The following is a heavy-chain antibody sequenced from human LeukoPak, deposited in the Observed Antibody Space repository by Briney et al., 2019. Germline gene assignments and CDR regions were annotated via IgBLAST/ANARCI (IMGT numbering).Heavy chain of an antibody. J-gene: IGHJ4*02. Sequence: GASVKVSCKASGYTFTGYYMHWVRQAPGQGLEWMGWINPNSGGTNYAQKFKGWVTLTMDTSTNTTYMELSRLASDVTAVYFCARGTPGSYLGYWGQGTLVTVSS. CDR3: ARGTPGSYLGY. V-gene: IGHV1-2*04. D-gene: IGHD3-16*02. CDR2: INPNSGGT. CDR1: GYTFTGYY.